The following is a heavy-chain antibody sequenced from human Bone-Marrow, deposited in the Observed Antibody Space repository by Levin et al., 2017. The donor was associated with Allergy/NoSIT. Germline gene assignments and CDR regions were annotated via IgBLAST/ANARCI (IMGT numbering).Heavy chain of an antibody. J-gene: IGHJ4*02. CDR2: ISYDGSNK. CDR3: AKALTSAHQRAYFDY. Sequence: GGSLRLSCAASGFTFSSYGMHWVRQAPGKGLEWVAVISYDGSNKYSVDSVRGRFTISRDNSKNTLYLQMNSLRAEDTAVYYCAKALTSAHQRAYFDYWGQGTLVTVSS. V-gene: IGHV3-30*18. CDR1: GFTFSSYG.